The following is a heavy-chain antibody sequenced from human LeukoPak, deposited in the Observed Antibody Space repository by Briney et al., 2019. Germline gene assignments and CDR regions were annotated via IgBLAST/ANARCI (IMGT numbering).Heavy chain of an antibody. V-gene: IGHV1-69*11. Sequence: SVKVSCKASGTTFSSYALTWVRQAPGQGLEWRGRIIPMMGTASYSDKYKGRISISADESTSTAHMELSNLRLEDTAVFYCASRGSSSYYSIDHWGQGTLITVSS. J-gene: IGHJ4*02. CDR3: ASRGSSSYYSIDH. CDR2: IIPMMGTA. CDR1: GTTFSSYA. D-gene: IGHD3-22*01.